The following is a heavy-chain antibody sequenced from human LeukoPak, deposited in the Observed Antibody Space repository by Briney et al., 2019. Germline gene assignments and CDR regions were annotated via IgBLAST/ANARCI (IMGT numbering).Heavy chain of an antibody. CDR3: ARDDGGNSLAEYYFDY. Sequence: ASVKVSCKASGYTFTGYYMHWVRQAPGQGLEWMGWINPNSGGTNYAQKFQGRVTMTRDTSISTAYMELSRLRSDDTAVYYCARDDGGNSLAEYYFDYWGQGTLVTVSS. V-gene: IGHV1-2*02. J-gene: IGHJ4*02. D-gene: IGHD4-23*01. CDR2: INPNSGGT. CDR1: GYTFTGYY.